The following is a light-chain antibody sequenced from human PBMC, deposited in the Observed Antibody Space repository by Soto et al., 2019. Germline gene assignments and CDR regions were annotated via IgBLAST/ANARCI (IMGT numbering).Light chain of an antibody. V-gene: IGKV2D-29*02. CDR2: EVS. Sequence: DVVMNQTPLSLSVAPGQPASISCKSSQSLLHITGETFLFWYLQKPGQSPQLLIYEVSTRVSGVPDRLSGRGSRTAFTHENSRVETDDVGKYHCMQSTQLHPTFGQGTRLGIE. CDR3: MQSTQLHPT. CDR1: QSLLHITGETF. J-gene: IGKJ5*01.